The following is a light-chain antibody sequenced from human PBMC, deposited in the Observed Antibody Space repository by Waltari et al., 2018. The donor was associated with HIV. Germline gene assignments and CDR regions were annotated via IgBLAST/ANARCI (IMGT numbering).Light chain of an antibody. CDR1: KLGDKY. CDR2: QDT. J-gene: IGLJ2*01. Sequence: SYELTQPPSVSVSPGQTASITCSGDKLGDKYACWYQQKPGQSPVLLIYQDTKRPSGIPGLFSGATSGNAATLTISGTHAMDEADYYCQAWDSSTHVVFGGGTKLTVL. CDR3: QAWDSSTHVV. V-gene: IGLV3-1*01.